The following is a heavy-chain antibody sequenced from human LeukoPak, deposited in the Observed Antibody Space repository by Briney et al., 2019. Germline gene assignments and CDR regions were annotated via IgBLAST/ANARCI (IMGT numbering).Heavy chain of an antibody. V-gene: IGHV4-34*01. CDR2: ISHSGST. D-gene: IGHD4-11*01. CDR1: GGSFSGYF. J-gene: IGHJ6*03. CDR3: ARGYSRFYYYYMDV. Sequence: SETLSLPCAVNGGSFSGYFWSWMRQPPGKGLEWLGEISHSGSTNYNPSLKNRVTISVDTSKNQFSLKLSSVTAADTAVYYCARGYSRFYYYYMDVWGKGTTVTVSS.